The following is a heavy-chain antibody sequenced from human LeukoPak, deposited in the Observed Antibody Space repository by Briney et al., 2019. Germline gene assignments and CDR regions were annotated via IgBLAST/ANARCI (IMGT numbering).Heavy chain of an antibody. CDR1: GYTLTELS. CDR2: FDPEDGET. CDR3: ATGPKHIVVVTAPSANWYFDL. J-gene: IGHJ2*01. V-gene: IGHV1-24*01. D-gene: IGHD2-21*02. Sequence: ASVKVSCKVSGYTLTELSMHWVRQAPGKGLEWMGGFDPEDGETIYAQKFQGRVTMTEDTSTDTAYMELSSLRSEDTAVYYCATGPKHIVVVTAPSANWYFDLWGRGTLVTVSS.